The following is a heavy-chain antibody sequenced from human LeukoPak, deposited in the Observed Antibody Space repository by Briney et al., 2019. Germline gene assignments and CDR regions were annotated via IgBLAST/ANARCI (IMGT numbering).Heavy chain of an antibody. D-gene: IGHD3-16*01. J-gene: IGHJ3*02. CDR2: ILYVGSNK. Sequence: GGSLRLSCAASGFTFSSYGMHWVRQAPGKGLEWVAVILYVGSNKYYADSVKGRFTISRDNSKNTLYLQMNSLRAEDTAVYYCAKDWGGGATRYAFDIWGQGTMVTVSS. CDR1: GFTFSSYG. V-gene: IGHV3-30*18. CDR3: AKDWGGGATRYAFDI.